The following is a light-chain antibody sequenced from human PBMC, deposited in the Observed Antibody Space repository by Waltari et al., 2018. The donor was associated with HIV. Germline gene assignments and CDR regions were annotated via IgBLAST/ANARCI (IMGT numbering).Light chain of an antibody. CDR2: RND. CDR1: SSNIGSNS. Sequence: QSVLTQPPSASGTPGQMVPIPCSGSSSNIGSNSVFCYQQFPGTAPKVLIYRNDPRPSGVPDRFSASRSGTSASLVISGLRSEDEADYYCAAYDDNLPGWMFGGGTKLAAL. V-gene: IGLV1-47*01. J-gene: IGLJ3*02. CDR3: AAYDDNLPGWM.